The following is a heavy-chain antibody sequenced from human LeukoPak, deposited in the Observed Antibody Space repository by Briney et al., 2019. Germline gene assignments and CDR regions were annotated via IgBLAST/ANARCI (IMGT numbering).Heavy chain of an antibody. V-gene: IGHV4-59*01. Sequence: SETLFLTCTVPGGSISSYYWGWIRQPPGKGLEWIGYIYYSGSTNYNPSLKSRVTISVDTSKNQFSLKLSSVTAADTAVYYCARTSEGGYTYDYFYYYYMDVWGKGTTVTISS. J-gene: IGHJ6*03. CDR2: IYYSGST. CDR3: ARTSEGGYTYDYFYYYYMDV. CDR1: GGSISSYY. D-gene: IGHD5-18*01.